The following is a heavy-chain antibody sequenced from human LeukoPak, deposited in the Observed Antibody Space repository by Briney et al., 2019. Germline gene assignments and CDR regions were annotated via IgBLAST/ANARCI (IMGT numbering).Heavy chain of an antibody. J-gene: IGHJ6*03. V-gene: IGHV4-39*07. CDR1: GGSISSSSYY. CDR3: ARAGSSGSYPAYYYYYYYMDV. CDR2: IYYSGST. D-gene: IGHD3-10*01. Sequence: SETLSLTCTVSGGSISSSSYYWGWIRQPPGKGLEWIGSIYYSGSTYYNPSLKSRVTISVDTSKNQFSLKLSSVTAADTAVYYCARAGSSGSYPAYYYYYYYMDVWGKGTTVTVSS.